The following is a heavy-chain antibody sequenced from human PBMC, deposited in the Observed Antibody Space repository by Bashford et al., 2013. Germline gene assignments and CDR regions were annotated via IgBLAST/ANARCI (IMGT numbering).Heavy chain of an antibody. CDR2: IVVGSETI. D-gene: IGHD3-22*01. V-gene: IGHV1-58*01. J-gene: IGHJ4*02. CDR3: ATDTDYYDSSGYLFDY. Sequence: SVKVSCKASGLTFRSSAVHWVRQARGQRPEWIAWIVVGSETIKYAQKFQGRVTMTEDTSTDTAYMELSSLRSEDTAVYYCATDTDYYDSSGYLFDYWGQGTLVTVSS. CDR1: GLTFRSSA.